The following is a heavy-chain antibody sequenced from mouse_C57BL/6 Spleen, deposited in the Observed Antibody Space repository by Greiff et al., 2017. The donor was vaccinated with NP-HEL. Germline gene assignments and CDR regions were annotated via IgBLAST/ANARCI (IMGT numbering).Heavy chain of an antibody. Sequence: QVQLQQSGPELVKPGASVKISCKASGYAFSSSWMNWVKQRPGKGLEWIGRIYPGDGDTNYNGKFKGKATLTADKSSSTAYMQLSSLTSVDSAVYFCASGNYAMDYWGQGTSVTVSS. CDR2: IYPGDGDT. CDR3: ASGNYAMDY. V-gene: IGHV1-82*01. J-gene: IGHJ4*01. CDR1: GYAFSSSW.